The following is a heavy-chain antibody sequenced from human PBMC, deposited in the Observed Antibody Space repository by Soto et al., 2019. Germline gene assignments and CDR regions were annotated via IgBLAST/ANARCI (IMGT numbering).Heavy chain of an antibody. CDR1: GYTFTSYG. V-gene: IGHV1-18*01. CDR3: VRDDSSWSGGAYFQH. J-gene: IGHJ1*01. CDR2: ISAYNVNT. Sequence: QVQLVQSGAEVKKPGASVKVSCKASGYTFTSYGISWVRQAPGQGLEWMGWISAYNVNTNYAQNLQGRVTTTTDTSTSTAYMELRSMRSDDTAVYYCVRDDSSWSGGAYFQHWRQGTLVTVSS. D-gene: IGHD6-13*01.